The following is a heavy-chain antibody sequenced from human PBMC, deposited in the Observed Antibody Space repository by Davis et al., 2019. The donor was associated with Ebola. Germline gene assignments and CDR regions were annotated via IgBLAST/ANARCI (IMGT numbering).Heavy chain of an antibody. CDR3: AREGYCSSTSCRYYYYGMDV. Sequence: ASVKVSCTASGYTFTSYAMHWVRQAPGQRLEWMGWINAGNGNTKYSQKFQGRVTITRDTSASTAYMELSSLSSEDPAVYYCAREGYCSSTSCRYYYYGMDVWGQGTTVTVSS. CDR1: GYTFTSYA. CDR2: INAGNGNT. J-gene: IGHJ6*02. V-gene: IGHV1-3*01. D-gene: IGHD2-2*01.